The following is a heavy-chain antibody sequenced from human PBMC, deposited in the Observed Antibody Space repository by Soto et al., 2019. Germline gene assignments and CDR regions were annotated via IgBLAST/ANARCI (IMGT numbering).Heavy chain of an antibody. D-gene: IGHD3-16*02. CDR2: ISGSGGST. Sequence: PGGSLRLSCAACGCTFSSYAMSWVRQAPGQGLEWVSAISGSGGSTYYADSVKGRFTSSRDNSKNTLYLQMNSLRAEDTAVYYCANDGWAWIKFGGVIHSMDGWGQGTTVTVFS. CDR3: ANDGWAWIKFGGVIHSMDG. CDR1: GCTFSSYA. J-gene: IGHJ6*02. V-gene: IGHV3-23*01.